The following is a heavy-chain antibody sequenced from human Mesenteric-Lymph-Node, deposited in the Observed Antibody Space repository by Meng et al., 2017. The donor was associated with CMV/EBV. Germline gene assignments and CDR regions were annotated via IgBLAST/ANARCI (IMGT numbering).Heavy chain of an antibody. D-gene: IGHD3-9*01. CDR2: IRSDGSDK. CDR1: GFTFSSYW. Sequence: GESLKISCAASGFTFSSYWMHWVRQAPGKGLEWVAFIRSDGSDKYYIDSVKGRFTLSRDDSKNMSYLQMNSLRPEDTALYYCVRDADWSFDYWGQGTLVTVSS. CDR3: VRDADWSFDY. V-gene: IGHV3-30*02. J-gene: IGHJ4*02.